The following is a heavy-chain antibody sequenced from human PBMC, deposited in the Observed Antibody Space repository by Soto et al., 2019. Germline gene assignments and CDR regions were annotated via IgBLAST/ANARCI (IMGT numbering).Heavy chain of an antibody. CDR3: ASGIVGANPRPYSDAFDI. J-gene: IGHJ3*02. CDR2: IIPIFGTA. Sequence: VASVKVSCKASGGTFSSYAISWVRQAPGQGLEWMGGIIPIFGTANYAQKFQGRVTITADKSTSTAYMELSSLRSEDTAVYYCASGIVGANPRPYSDAFDIWGQGTMVTVSS. D-gene: IGHD1-26*01. CDR1: GGTFSSYA. V-gene: IGHV1-69*06.